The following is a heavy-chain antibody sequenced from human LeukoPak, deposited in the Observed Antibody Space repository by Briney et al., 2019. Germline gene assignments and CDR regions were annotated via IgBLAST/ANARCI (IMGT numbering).Heavy chain of an antibody. J-gene: IGHJ4*02. V-gene: IGHV4-61*02. CDR1: GDSISSCSYY. CDR3: ARASGVLLWFGELRIFDY. Sequence: SETLSLTCTVSGDSISSCSYYWSWIRQPAGKGLGWIGRIYTSGSTNYNPSLKSRVTISVDTSKNQFSLKLSSVTAADTAVYYCARASGVLLWFGELRIFDYWGQGTLVTVSS. CDR2: IYTSGST. D-gene: IGHD3-10*01.